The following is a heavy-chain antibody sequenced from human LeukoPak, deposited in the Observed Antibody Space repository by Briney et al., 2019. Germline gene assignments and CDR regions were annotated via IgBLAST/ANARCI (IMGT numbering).Heavy chain of an antibody. J-gene: IGHJ4*02. CDR3: AVEGGVPAASVGFDY. D-gene: IGHD2-2*01. CDR1: GFTFDDYA. CDR2: ISWHCGSI. V-gene: IGHV3-9*01. Sequence: GRSLRLSCAASGFTFDDYAMHWVRQAPGKGLEWVSGISWHCGSIGYADSVKGRFTISRDNAKNPLYLHMNSLRAEDTAVYYCAVEGGVPAASVGFDYWGQGTLVTVSS.